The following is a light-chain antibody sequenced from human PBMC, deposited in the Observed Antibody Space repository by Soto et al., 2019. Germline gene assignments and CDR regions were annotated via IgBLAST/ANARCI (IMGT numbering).Light chain of an antibody. CDR2: EGS. V-gene: IGLV2-23*01. J-gene: IGLJ1*01. CDR3: CSYEASNTFYV. Sequence: QSALTQPASVSGSPGQSITISCTGTSSDVGCYNLVSWYQQHPGKAPKLMIYEGSNRPSGVSNRFSAAKSGNTASLTISGLQAEDEADYYCCSYEASNTFYVFGTGTKLTVL. CDR1: SSDVGCYNL.